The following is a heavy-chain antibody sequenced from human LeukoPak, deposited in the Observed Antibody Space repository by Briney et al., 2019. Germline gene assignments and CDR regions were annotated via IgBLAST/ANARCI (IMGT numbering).Heavy chain of an antibody. D-gene: IGHD1-1*01. V-gene: IGHV1-24*01. J-gene: IGHJ6*03. CDR2: FDPEDGET. CDR1: GYTLTELS. Sequence: ASVKVSCKVSGYTLTELSMHWVRQAPGKGLEWMGGFDPEDGETIYAQKFQGRVTMTEDTSTDTAYTELSSLRSEDTAVYYCATKRQTRWAPAYYYYMDVWGKGTTVTVSS. CDR3: ATKRQTRWAPAYYYYMDV.